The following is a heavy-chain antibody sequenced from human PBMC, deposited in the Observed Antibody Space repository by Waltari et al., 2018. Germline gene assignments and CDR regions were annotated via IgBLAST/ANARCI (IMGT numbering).Heavy chain of an antibody. D-gene: IGHD2-15*01. CDR1: GYTFTGYY. CDR2: INPNSGGT. CDR3: AGEQPYCSGGSCENDAFDI. J-gene: IGHJ3*02. Sequence: QVQLVQSGAEVKKPGASVKVSCKASGYTFTGYYMHWVRQAPGQGLEWMGWINPNSGGTNYAQKFQGRVTMTRDTSISTAYMELSRLRSDDTAVDYCAGEQPYCSGGSCENDAFDIWGQGTMVTVSS. V-gene: IGHV1-2*02.